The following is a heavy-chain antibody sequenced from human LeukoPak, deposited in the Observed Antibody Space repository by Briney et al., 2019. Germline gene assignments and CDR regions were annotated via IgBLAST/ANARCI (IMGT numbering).Heavy chain of an antibody. CDR1: GFTFTGYG. J-gene: IGHJ4*02. Sequence: GGSLRLSCVASGFTFTGYGMHWVRQAPGKGLDRVTVISYDGSNKYYADSVKGRFTISRDISKNTLYLQMNSLRAEDTAVYYCAKEEGHCSSTSRSLDSWGQGTLVTVSS. D-gene: IGHD2-2*01. CDR2: ISYDGSNK. CDR3: AKEEGHCSSTSRSLDS. V-gene: IGHV3-30*18.